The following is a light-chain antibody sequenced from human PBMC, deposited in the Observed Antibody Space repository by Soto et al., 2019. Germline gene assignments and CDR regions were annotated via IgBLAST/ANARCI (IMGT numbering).Light chain of an antibody. V-gene: IGKV1-39*01. CDR3: QQNQDFPPT. Sequence: DIQMTHSQSSLSASVVDRVTVTCRASQSFDTYLNWYQQRPGQAPKLLIYVASTLQSGVPSRFSGSGSGTHFTLTISSLQPEDFATYYCQQNQDFPPTFGQGTRVERK. CDR1: QSFDTY. CDR2: VAS. J-gene: IGKJ1*01.